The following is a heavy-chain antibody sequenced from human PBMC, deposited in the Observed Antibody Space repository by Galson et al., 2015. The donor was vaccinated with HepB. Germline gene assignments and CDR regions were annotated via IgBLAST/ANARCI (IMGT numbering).Heavy chain of an antibody. D-gene: IGHD6-13*01. V-gene: IGHV3-30-3*02. CDR2: ISDDGSNQ. J-gene: IGHJ4*02. CDR3: AKRKQLIFFDH. CDR1: GFPFSSYA. Sequence: SLRLSCAASGFPFSSYAIHWVRQAPGKGLEWVAVISDDGSNQYNADSVKGRFTISKDNSENTVYLQMNSLRPEDTALYYCAKRKQLIFFDHWGQGALVTVSS.